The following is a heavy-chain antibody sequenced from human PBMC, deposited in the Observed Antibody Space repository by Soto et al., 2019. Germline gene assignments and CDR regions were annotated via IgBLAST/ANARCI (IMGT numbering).Heavy chain of an antibody. CDR3: AKAYFVWSSEQPYYFDY. Sequence: EVQLLDSGGGLVQPGGSLRLSCAASGFTFSNYAMTWVRQGPGKGLEWVSGISGSGGRSYYADSVEGRFTISRDNSKSTLYLQMNRLSAEDTAVYYCAKAYFVWSSEQPYYFDYWGQGTLVTVSS. J-gene: IGHJ4*02. D-gene: IGHD3-16*01. V-gene: IGHV3-23*01. CDR2: ISGSGGRS. CDR1: GFTFSNYA.